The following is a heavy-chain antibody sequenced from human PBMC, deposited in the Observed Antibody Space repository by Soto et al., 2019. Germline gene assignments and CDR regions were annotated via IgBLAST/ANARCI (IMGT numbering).Heavy chain of an antibody. CDR1: GFTFSSYA. Sequence: QVQLVESGGGVVQPGRSLRLSCAASGFTFSSYAMHWVRQAPGKGLEWVAVISYDGSNKYYADSVKGRFTISRDNSKNTLYLQMNSLRAEGTAVYYCARDSNYDILTGYPYFDYWGQGTLVTVSS. CDR3: ARDSNYDILTGYPYFDY. V-gene: IGHV3-30-3*01. J-gene: IGHJ4*02. D-gene: IGHD3-9*01. CDR2: ISYDGSNK.